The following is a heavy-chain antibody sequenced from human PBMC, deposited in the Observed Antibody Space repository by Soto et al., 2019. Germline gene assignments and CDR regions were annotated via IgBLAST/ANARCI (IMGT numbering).Heavy chain of an antibody. CDR3: EGGGVRGVNARTRDYCGMDV. Sequence: EVQLVQSGAEVKKPGESLKISCKGSGYSFTSYWIGWVRQMPGKGLECMGIIYPGDSDTRYSPSFQGQVTISADKSISTAYLQWSSLKASDTAMYYCEGGGVRGVNARTRDYCGMDVWGQGTTVTVSS. CDR2: IYPGDSDT. D-gene: IGHD3-10*01. CDR1: GYSFTSYW. J-gene: IGHJ6*02. V-gene: IGHV5-51*01.